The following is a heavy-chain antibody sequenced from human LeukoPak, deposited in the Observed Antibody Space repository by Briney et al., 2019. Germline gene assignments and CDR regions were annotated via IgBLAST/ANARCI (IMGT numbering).Heavy chain of an antibody. CDR1: GGTFNGNA. Sequence: ASVKVSCKASGGTFNGNAISWVRQAPGQGLEWMGGIILRFGTANYAQKFQGRVTITADESTGTAYMELSSLRSDDTAVYYCVRDGIAEAGTAFDIWGQGTMVTVSS. J-gene: IGHJ3*02. V-gene: IGHV1-69*13. CDR2: IILRFGTA. CDR3: VRDGIAEAGTAFDI. D-gene: IGHD6-13*01.